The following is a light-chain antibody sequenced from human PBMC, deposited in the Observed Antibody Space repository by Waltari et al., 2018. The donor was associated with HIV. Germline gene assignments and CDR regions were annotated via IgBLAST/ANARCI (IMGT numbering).Light chain of an antibody. CDR1: SSNIGRHA. Sequence: QPVLTQPPSASGTPGQRVIISCSGSSSNIGRHAVSWYQHLPGATPTLLIFGNNQRSSGVPHRFSGSKSATSASLAISGLRSVDEADYSCAAWDDSLDGPVFGGGTKLTVL. V-gene: IGLV1-44*01. CDR2: GNN. CDR3: AAWDDSLDGPV. J-gene: IGLJ2*01.